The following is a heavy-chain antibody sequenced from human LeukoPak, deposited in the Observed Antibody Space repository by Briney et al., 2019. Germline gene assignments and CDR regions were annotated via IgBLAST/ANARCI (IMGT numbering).Heavy chain of an antibody. CDR2: TDREGSDRGR. D-gene: IGHD3-3*01. V-gene: IGHV3-7*01. CDR1: GFYFRGYN. Sequence: GGSPRLSCAASGFYFRGYNMAWVRQAPGKGLEWLATTDREGSDRGREYTASVRGRFTISRDNAKNSVHLYMSSLGADDTAVYFCVTEFWYRFDYWGQGILVTVSS. CDR3: VTEFWYRFDY. J-gene: IGHJ4*02.